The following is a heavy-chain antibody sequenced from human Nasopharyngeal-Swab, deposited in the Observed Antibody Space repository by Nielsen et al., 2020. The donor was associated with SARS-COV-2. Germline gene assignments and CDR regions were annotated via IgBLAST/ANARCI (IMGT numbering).Heavy chain of an antibody. V-gene: IGHV4-34*01. CDR2: INHSGST. CDR3: ARVGQLVLRYYYYYGMDV. J-gene: IGHJ6*02. D-gene: IGHD6-6*01. Sequence: SETLSLTCAVYGGSFSGYYWSWIRQPPGKGLEGIGEINHSGSTNYNPSLKSRVTISVDTSKNQFSLKLSSVTAADTAVYYCARVGQLVLRYYYYYGMDVWGQGTTVTVSS. CDR1: GGSFSGYY.